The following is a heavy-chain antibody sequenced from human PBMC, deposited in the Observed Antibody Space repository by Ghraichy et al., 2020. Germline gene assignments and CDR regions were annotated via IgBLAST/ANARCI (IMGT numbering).Heavy chain of an antibody. CDR2: IKQDGSDK. CDR3: AREYFEGLGAFEI. J-gene: IGHJ3*02. V-gene: IGHV3-7*01. Sequence: GSLRLSCAASGFTFSPYWMNWVRQAPGKGLEWVANIKQDGSDKYYVDAVKGRFTISIDHAKNSLYLQMNSLRAEDTAVYYCAREYFEGLGAFEIWGQGTMVTVSS. D-gene: IGHD3-10*01. CDR1: GFTFSPYW.